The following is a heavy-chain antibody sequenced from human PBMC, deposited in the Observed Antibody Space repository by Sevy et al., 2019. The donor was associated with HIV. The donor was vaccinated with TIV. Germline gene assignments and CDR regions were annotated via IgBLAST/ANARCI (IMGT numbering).Heavy chain of an antibody. CDR2: IYYSGST. CDR1: GGSISSYY. V-gene: IGHV4-59*01. J-gene: IGHJ4*02. CDR3: ARGPKVPAAIFDY. Sequence: SETLSLTCTVSGGSISSYYWSWIRQPPGKGLEWIGYIYYSGSTIYNPSLKSRVTISVDTSKNQFSLKLSSVTAADTAVYYCARGPKVPAAIFDYWGQGTLVTVSS. D-gene: IGHD2-2*01.